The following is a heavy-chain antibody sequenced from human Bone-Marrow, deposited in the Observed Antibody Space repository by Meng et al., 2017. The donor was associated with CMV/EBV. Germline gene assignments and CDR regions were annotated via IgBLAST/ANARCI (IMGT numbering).Heavy chain of an antibody. D-gene: IGHD4-17*01. CDR3: ARVSGSTAVNKKYYNYGMDV. CDR1: GFTFSSYS. CDR2: ISSSSSCI. J-gene: IGHJ6*02. Sequence: GASLKISCAASGFTFSSYSMNWVRQAPGKGLEWVSSISSSSSCIYYADSVKGRFTISRDNAKNSLYLQMNSLRAEDTAVYYCARVSGSTAVNKKYYNYGMDVWGQGTTVTVSS. V-gene: IGHV3-21*01.